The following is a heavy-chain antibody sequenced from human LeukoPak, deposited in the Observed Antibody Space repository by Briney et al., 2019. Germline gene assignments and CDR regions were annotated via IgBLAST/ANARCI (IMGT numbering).Heavy chain of an antibody. CDR3: ARTAVGHYYYYMDV. J-gene: IGHJ6*03. CDR2: MNPNSGKT. CDR1: GYTFTSYD. V-gene: IGHV1-8*03. D-gene: IGHD4-17*01. Sequence: GAAVKVSCKASGYTFTSYDINWVRQATGQGREWMGGMNPNSGKTGYAQKFQGRVTITRNTSISTAYMELSSLRSEDTAVYYCARTAVGHYYYYMDVWGKGTTVTVSS.